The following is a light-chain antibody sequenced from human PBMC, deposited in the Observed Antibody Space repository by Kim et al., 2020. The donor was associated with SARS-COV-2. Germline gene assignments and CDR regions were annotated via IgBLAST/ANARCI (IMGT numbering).Light chain of an antibody. CDR1: SLRSYY. CDR2: GKN. Sequence: ALGQTVRITCQGDSLRSYYATGYQQKPGQSPILVIYGKNNRPSGIPDRFSGSSSGNTASLTITGTQAGDEADYYCNSRDSNDNVVFGGGTKVTVL. J-gene: IGLJ2*01. CDR3: NSRDSNDNVV. V-gene: IGLV3-19*01.